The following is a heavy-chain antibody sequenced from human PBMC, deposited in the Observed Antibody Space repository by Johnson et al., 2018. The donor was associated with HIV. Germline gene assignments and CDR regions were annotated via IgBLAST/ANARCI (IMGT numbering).Heavy chain of an antibody. CDR3: ARGDLSDASFHI. J-gene: IGHJ3*02. Sequence: VQLVESGGGLVQPGGSLRLSCAASGFTFDDYGMSWVRQAPGKGLEWVSGINWNGGSTGYADSVKGRFTISRDNSKNTLYLQMHSLRAEDTAVYYCARGDLSDASFHIWGQGTMVTVSS. V-gene: IGHV3-20*04. CDR1: GFTFDDYG. CDR2: INWNGGST.